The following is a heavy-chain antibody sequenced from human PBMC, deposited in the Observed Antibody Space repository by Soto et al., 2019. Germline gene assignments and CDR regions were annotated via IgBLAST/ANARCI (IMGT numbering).Heavy chain of an antibody. CDR3: AKDIYIVVVVAATLVHYGMDV. V-gene: IGHV3-30*18. J-gene: IGHJ6*02. CDR1: GFTFSSYG. Sequence: QVQLVESGGGMVQPGRSLRLSCAASGFTFSSYGMHWVRQAPGKGLEWVAVISYDGSNKYYGGPVKGRFTISRDNSKNTLYLQMNSLRAEDTAVYYCAKDIYIVVVVAATLVHYGMDVWGQGTTVTVSS. CDR2: ISYDGSNK. D-gene: IGHD2-15*01.